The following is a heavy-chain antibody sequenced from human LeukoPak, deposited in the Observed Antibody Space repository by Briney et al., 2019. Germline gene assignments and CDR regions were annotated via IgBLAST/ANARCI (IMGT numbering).Heavy chain of an antibody. Sequence: PGGSLRLSCAASGFTFSRYDMHWVRQTTGKGLEWVSAIGTAGDTYYTGSVKGRFTISRENAKNSLYLQMNSLRAGDTAVYYCARVAKERVGGVYYFDYWGQGTLVTVSS. D-gene: IGHD1-1*01. V-gene: IGHV3-13*01. CDR2: IGTAGDT. J-gene: IGHJ4*02. CDR3: ARVAKERVGGVYYFDY. CDR1: GFTFSRYD.